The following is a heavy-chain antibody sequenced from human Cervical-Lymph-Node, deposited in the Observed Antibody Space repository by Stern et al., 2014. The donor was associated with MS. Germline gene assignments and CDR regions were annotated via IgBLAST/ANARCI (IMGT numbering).Heavy chain of an antibody. CDR2: IKSRTDGGTT. J-gene: IGHJ6*02. V-gene: IGHV3-15*01. Sequence: EVQLVESGGGLVKPGGSLRLSCAASAFTFSDAWMTWVRQAPGRGLEWVGRIKSRTDGGTTDYAAPLKGRFTISRDDSQNMLFLQMNSLTTEDTAIYYCTTERARATHYYYYYGMDVWGQGTTVTVSS. CDR3: TTERARATHYYYYYGMDV. CDR1: AFTFSDAW.